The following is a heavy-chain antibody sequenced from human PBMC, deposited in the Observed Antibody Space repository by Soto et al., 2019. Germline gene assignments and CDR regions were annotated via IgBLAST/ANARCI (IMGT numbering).Heavy chain of an antibody. CDR1: GFTFSSYG. CDR3: AKGLYSSSPSSFDY. V-gene: IGHV3-33*06. Sequence: GGSLRLSCAASGFTFSSYGMHWVRQAPGKGLEWVAVIWYDGSNKYYADSVKGRFTISRDNSKNTLYLQMNSLRAEDTAVYYCAKGLYSSSPSSFDYWGQGTLVTVSS. J-gene: IGHJ4*02. CDR2: IWYDGSNK. D-gene: IGHD6-6*01.